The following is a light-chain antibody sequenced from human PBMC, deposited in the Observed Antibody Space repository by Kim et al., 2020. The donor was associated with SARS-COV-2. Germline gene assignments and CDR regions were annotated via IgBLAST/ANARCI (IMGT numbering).Light chain of an antibody. V-gene: IGLV3-19*01. CDR3: NSRDSNHNVV. J-gene: IGLJ2*01. CDR1: SLRTYY. Sequence: VALGRTVRITCQGDSLRTYYATWYQKKPGQAPILVIYGKNNRPSGIPDRFSGSSSGNTASLTITGTQAGDEADYYCNSRDSNHNVVFGGGTQLTVL. CDR2: GKN.